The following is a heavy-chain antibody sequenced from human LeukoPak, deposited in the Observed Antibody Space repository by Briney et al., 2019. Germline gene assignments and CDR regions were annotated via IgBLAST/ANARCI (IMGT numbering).Heavy chain of an antibody. CDR3: AKGLGPQVGTIDY. V-gene: IGHV3-23*01. J-gene: IGHJ4*02. CDR2: ISGSGGST. D-gene: IGHD2-2*01. Sequence: PGGSLRLSCAASGFTFSSYAMSWVRQAPGKGLEWVSAISGSGGSTYYADSVKGRFTISRDSSKNTLYLQMNSLRAEDTALYYCAKGLGPQVGTIDYWGQGTLVTVSS. CDR1: GFTFSSYA.